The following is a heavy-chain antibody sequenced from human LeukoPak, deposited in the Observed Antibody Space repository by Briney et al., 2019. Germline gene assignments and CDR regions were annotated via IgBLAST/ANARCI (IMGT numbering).Heavy chain of an antibody. CDR2: IWYDGSNK. D-gene: IGHD3-22*01. Sequence: GGSLRLSCAASGFTFSSYGMHWVRQAPGKGLEWVAVIWYDGSNKYYADSVKGRFTISRDNSKNTLYLQMNSLRAEDTAVYYCARDSAPRITMIGGMDVWGQGTTVTVSS. CDR3: ARDSAPRITMIGGMDV. V-gene: IGHV3-33*01. CDR1: GFTFSSYG. J-gene: IGHJ6*02.